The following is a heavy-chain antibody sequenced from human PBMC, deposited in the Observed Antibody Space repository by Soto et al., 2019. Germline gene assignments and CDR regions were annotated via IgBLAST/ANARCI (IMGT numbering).Heavy chain of an antibody. CDR1: GGSISSYY. CDR2: IYYSGST. V-gene: IGHV4-59*01. Sequence: ASETLSLTCTVSGGSISSYYWSWIRQLPGKGLEWIGYIYYSGSTNYNPSLKSRVTISVDTSKNQFSLKLSSVTAADTAVYYCARDKPTYDILTGPYGMDVWGQGTTVTVSS. CDR3: ARDKPTYDILTGPYGMDV. D-gene: IGHD3-9*01. J-gene: IGHJ6*02.